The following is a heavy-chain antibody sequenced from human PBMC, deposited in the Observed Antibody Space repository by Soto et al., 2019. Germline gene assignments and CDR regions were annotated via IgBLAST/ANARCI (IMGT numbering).Heavy chain of an antibody. CDR1: GFTVSSNY. J-gene: IGHJ6*03. V-gene: IGHV3-53*04. CDR3: ARDVTGPRGGFYMDV. CDR2: IYSGGST. Sequence: GGSLRLSCAASGFTVSSNYMSWVRQAPGKGLEWVSVIYSGGSTYYADSVKGRFTISRHNSKNTLYLQMNSLRAEDTAVYYCARDVTGPRGGFYMDVWGKGTTVTVSS. D-gene: IGHD3-3*01.